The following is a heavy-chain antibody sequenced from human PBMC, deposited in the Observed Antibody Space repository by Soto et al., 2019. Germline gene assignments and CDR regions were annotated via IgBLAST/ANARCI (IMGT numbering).Heavy chain of an antibody. D-gene: IGHD1-26*01. V-gene: IGHV4-34*01. Sequence: QVQLQQWGAGLLKPSETLSLTCAVSGGSFIGYYWTWIRRPPGKGLEWIGEINQSGSTNSNPSLKSRLTISVDTSKSQLSLKFTSVTAADTDIYYCARHPTAQWEVGFMAFDIWHQWTMVTVSS. CDR2: INQSGST. J-gene: IGHJ3*02. CDR1: GGSFIGYY. CDR3: ARHPTAQWEVGFMAFDI.